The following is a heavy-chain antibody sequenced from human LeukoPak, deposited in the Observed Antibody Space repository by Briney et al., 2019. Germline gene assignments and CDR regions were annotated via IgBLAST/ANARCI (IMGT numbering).Heavy chain of an antibody. CDR2: INPNSGGT. J-gene: IGHJ3*02. CDR3: ARGLWFGDSQANDAFDI. CDR1: GYTFTGYY. Sequence: ASVKVSCTASGYTFTGYYMHWVRQAPGQGLEWMGRINPNSGGTNYAQKFQGRVTMTRDTSISTAYMELSRLISDDTAVYYCARGLWFGDSQANDAFDIWGQGTMVTVSS. V-gene: IGHV1-2*06. D-gene: IGHD3-10*01.